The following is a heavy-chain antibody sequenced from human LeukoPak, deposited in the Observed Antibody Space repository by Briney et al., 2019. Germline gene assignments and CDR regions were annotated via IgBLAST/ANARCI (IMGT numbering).Heavy chain of an antibody. D-gene: IGHD1-7*01. CDR3: ATLELRYYYYMDV. V-gene: IGHV1-69*13. Sequence: GASVKVSCKASGGTFSSYAITWVRQAPGQGLEWMGGIIPILGTGNYVQKFQGRVTITADESTSIAYMELSSLRSEDTAVYYCATLELRYYYYMDVWGKGTTVTVSS. CDR2: IIPILGTG. J-gene: IGHJ6*03. CDR1: GGTFSSYA.